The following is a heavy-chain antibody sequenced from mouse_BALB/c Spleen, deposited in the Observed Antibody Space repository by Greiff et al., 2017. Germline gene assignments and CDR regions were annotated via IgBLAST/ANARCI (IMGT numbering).Heavy chain of an antibody. CDR3: TREGEDDGYYVAWFAY. J-gene: IGHJ3*01. D-gene: IGHD2-3*01. V-gene: IGHV5-6-4*01. CDR2: ISSGGSYT. Sequence: EVMLVESGGGLVKPGGSLKLSCAASGFTFSSYTMSWVRQTPEKRLEWVATISSGGSYTYYPDSVKGRFTISRDNAKNTLYLQMSSLKSEDTAMYYCTREGEDDGYYVAWFAYWGQGTLVTVSA. CDR1: GFTFSSYT.